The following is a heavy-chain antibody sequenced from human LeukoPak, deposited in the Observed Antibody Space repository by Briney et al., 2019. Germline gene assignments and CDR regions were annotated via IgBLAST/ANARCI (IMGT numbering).Heavy chain of an antibody. CDR1: GFTFSSYW. Sequence: GGSLRLSCAASGFTFSSYWMSWVRQAPGKGLEWVAVIWYDGSNKYYADSVKGRFTISRDNSKNTLYLQMNSLRAEDTAVYYCARGFYDILTGIRYYYGMDVWGQGTTVTVSS. CDR2: IWYDGSNK. V-gene: IGHV3-33*08. D-gene: IGHD3-9*01. J-gene: IGHJ6*02. CDR3: ARGFYDILTGIRYYYGMDV.